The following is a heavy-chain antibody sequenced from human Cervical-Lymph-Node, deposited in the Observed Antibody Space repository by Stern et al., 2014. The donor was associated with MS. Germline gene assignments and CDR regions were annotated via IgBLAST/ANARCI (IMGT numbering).Heavy chain of an antibody. CDR1: GYSSMYYW. Sequence: VQLVESGAEVKKPGESLKISCKASGYSSMYYWIGWVRQMHGKGLEWMGIIYPTDSDIRYSPSFQGQVTISADKSINTAYLQWSSLKAPDTAMYFCVLGTTAAFDYWGQGTLVTVSS. D-gene: IGHD1-7*01. CDR3: VLGTTAAFDY. V-gene: IGHV5-51*01. CDR2: IYPTDSDI. J-gene: IGHJ4*02.